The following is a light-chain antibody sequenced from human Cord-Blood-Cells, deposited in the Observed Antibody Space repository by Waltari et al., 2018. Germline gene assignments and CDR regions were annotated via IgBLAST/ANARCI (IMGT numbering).Light chain of an antibody. V-gene: IGKV2-28*01. Sequence: DIVMTQSPLPLPVTPGEPASISCRSSQSLLHSNGYNYLDWYLQKPGQSPQLLIYLGSNRASGVPDRFRVSGSGTDFTLKISRVEAEDVGVYYCMQALQTPTFGQGTKVEIK. CDR3: MQALQTPT. J-gene: IGKJ1*01. CDR1: QSLLHSNGYNY. CDR2: LGS.